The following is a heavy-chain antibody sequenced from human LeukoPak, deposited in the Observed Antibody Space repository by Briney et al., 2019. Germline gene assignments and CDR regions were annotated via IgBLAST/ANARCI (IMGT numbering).Heavy chain of an antibody. CDR3: AKGYCSSTSCYTDY. J-gene: IGHJ4*02. CDR2: ISGNGVTT. CDR1: GFTFSSYA. D-gene: IGHD2-2*02. Sequence: PGESLRLSCAASGFTFSSYAMSWVRQAPGKGLEWVSAISGNGVTTYYADSVKGRFTISRDNSKNTVYLQMNSLRAEDTAVYYCAKGYCSSTSCYTDYWGLGTLVTVSS. V-gene: IGHV3-23*01.